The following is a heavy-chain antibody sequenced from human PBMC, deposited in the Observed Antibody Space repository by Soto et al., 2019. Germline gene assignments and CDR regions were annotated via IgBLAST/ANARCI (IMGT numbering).Heavy chain of an antibody. CDR2: IYTSGST. CDR3: ARDWYYDFWSGYHRGMDV. V-gene: IGHV4-4*07. Sequence: QVQLQESGPGLVKPSETLSLTCTVSGGSISSYYWSWIRQPAGKGLEWIGRIYTSGSTNYNPSLKSRVTMSVDTSKNQFSLKLRSVTAADTAVYYCARDWYYDFWSGYHRGMDVWGQGTTVTVSS. J-gene: IGHJ6*02. CDR1: GGSISSYY. D-gene: IGHD3-3*01.